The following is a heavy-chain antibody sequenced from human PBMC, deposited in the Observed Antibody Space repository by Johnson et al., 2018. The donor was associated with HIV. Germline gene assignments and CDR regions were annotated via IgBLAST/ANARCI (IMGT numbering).Heavy chain of an antibody. CDR2: ISGSGGST. Sequence: VQLVESGGGLVQPGGSLRLSCAASGFTFSSYAMSWVRQAPGKGLEWVSAISGSGGSTYYADSVKGRFTISRDNSKNTLYLQMNSLRAEDTAVYYGASDGELPEYAFDIWGQGTMVTVSS. CDR3: ASDGELPEYAFDI. CDR1: GFTFSSYA. V-gene: IGHV3-23*04. J-gene: IGHJ3*02. D-gene: IGHD1-26*01.